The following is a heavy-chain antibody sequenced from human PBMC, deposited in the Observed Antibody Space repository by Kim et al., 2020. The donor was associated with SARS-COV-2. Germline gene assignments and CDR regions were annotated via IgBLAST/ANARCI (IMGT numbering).Heavy chain of an antibody. Sequence: GGSLRLSCAASGFTFSSYAMHWVRQAPGKGLEWVAVISYDGSNKYYADSVKGRFTISRDNSKNTLYLQMNSLRADDTAVYYCARGYDILTGYLYFDYWG. CDR2: ISYDGSNK. CDR3: ARGYDILTGYLYFDY. V-gene: IGHV3-30*04. CDR1: GFTFSSYA. J-gene: IGHJ4*01. D-gene: IGHD3-9*01.